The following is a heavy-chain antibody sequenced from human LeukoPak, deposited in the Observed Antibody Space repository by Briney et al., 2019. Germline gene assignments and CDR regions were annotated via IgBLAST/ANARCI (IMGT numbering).Heavy chain of an antibody. CDR3: ARETDVNSITGYDY. J-gene: IGHJ4*02. D-gene: IGHD1-20*01. CDR2: IYTSGST. V-gene: IGHV4-4*07. CDR1: GGSISSYY. Sequence: SETLSLTCTVSGGSISSYYWSWLRQPAGKGLEWIGRIYTSGSTNYNPSLKSRVTMSVDTSKNQFSLKLSSVTAADTAVYYCARETDVNSITGYDYWGQGTLVTVSS.